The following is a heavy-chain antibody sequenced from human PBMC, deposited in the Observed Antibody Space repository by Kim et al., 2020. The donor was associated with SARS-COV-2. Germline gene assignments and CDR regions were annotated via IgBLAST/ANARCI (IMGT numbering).Heavy chain of an antibody. CDR2: IYYSGST. CDR1: GGSISSYY. D-gene: IGHD4-17*01. CDR3: AREDYGDYYFDY. V-gene: IGHV4-59*01. Sequence: SETLSLTCTVSGGSISSYYWSWIRQPPGKGLEWIGYIYYSGSTNYNPSLKSRVTISVDTSKNQFSLKLSSVTAADTAVYYCAREDYGDYYFDYWGQGTLVTVSS. J-gene: IGHJ4*02.